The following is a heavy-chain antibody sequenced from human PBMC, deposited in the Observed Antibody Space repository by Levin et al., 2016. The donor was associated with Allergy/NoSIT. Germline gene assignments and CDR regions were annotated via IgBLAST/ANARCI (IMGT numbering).Heavy chain of an antibody. D-gene: IGHD3-10*01. CDR3: ARKYGAGAFDI. CDR2: IYPGDSDT. Sequence: GGSLRLSCKGSGYFFTTYWIAWVRQMPGKGLEWMGIIYPGDSDTRYSPSFQGQVTISADKSISTAFLQWSSLKASDTAMYYCARKYGAGAFDIWGQGTMVSVSS. V-gene: IGHV5-51*01. J-gene: IGHJ3*02. CDR1: GYFFTTYW.